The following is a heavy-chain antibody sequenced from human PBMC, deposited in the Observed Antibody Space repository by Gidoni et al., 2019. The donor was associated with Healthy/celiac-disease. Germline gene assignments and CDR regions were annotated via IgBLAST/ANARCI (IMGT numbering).Heavy chain of an antibody. CDR3: AKDRRPYNWNSLYYFDY. Sequence: EVQLLESGGGLVQPGGSLRLSCAASGFTFSSYAMSWVRQAPGKGLEWVSAISGSGGSTYYADSVKGRFTISRDNSKNTLYLQMNSLRAEDTAVYYCAKDRRPYNWNSLYYFDYWGQGTLVTVSS. CDR2: ISGSGGST. CDR1: GFTFSSYA. V-gene: IGHV3-23*01. J-gene: IGHJ4*02. D-gene: IGHD1-7*01.